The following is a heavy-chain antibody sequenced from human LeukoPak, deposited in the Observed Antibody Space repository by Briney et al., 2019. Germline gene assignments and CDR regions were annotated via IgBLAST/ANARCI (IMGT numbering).Heavy chain of an antibody. CDR2: IIPILGIA. Sequence: SVKVSCKSSGGTFSSYAISWVRQAPGQGLEWMGRIIPILGIANYAQKFQGRVTITADKSTSTAYMELSSLKSEDTAVYYCARDRAGVQLWFNDYYYYYGMDVWGQGTTVTVSS. J-gene: IGHJ6*02. CDR1: GGTFSSYA. CDR3: ARDRAGVQLWFNDYYYYYGMDV. V-gene: IGHV1-69*04. D-gene: IGHD5-18*01.